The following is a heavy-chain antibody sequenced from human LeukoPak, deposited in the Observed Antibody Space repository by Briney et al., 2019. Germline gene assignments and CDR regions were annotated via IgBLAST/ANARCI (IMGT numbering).Heavy chain of an antibody. Sequence: GESLKISCKGSGYSFTSYWIGWVRQMPGKGLEWMVIIYPGDSDTRYSPSFQGQVTISADKSISTAYLQWSSLKASVTAMYYCARAVEFGEKYNWFDPWGQGTLVTVSS. V-gene: IGHV5-51*01. CDR3: ARAVEFGEKYNWFDP. CDR1: GYSFTSYW. CDR2: IYPGDSDT. D-gene: IGHD3-10*01. J-gene: IGHJ5*02.